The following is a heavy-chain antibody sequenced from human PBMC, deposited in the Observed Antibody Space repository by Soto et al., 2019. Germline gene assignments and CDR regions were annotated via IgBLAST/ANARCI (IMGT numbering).Heavy chain of an antibody. Sequence: MRLSCAASGFTFSSYSMNWVRQAPGKGLEWVSSISSSSSYIYYADSVKGRFTISRDNSXXXXXXQXKXLXXEXTAXYYCARDQVVVVTGPGAFDIWGQGTMVTVSS. CDR2: ISSSSSYI. D-gene: IGHD2-21*02. J-gene: IGHJ3*02. V-gene: IGHV3-21*01. CDR1: GFTFSSYS. CDR3: ARDQVVVVTGPGAFDI.